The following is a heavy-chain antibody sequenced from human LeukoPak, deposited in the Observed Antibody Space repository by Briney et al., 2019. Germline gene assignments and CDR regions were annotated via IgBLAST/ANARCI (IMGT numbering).Heavy chain of an antibody. J-gene: IGHJ6*03. D-gene: IGHD3-10*01. Sequence: GSLRLSCAASGFTVSSNYMSWVRQAPGKGLEWVSVIYSGGSTYYADSVKGRFTISRDNSKNTLYLQMNSLRAEDTAVYYCARVRASMIRGVVDRNYYMDVWGKGTTVTVSS. CDR3: ARVRASMIRGVVDRNYYMDV. V-gene: IGHV3-53*01. CDR2: IYSGGST. CDR1: GFTVSSNY.